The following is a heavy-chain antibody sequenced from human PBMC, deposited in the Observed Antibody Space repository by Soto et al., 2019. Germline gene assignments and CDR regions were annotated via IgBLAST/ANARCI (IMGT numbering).Heavy chain of an antibody. J-gene: IGHJ4*01. D-gene: IGHD3-9*01. CDR3: LKFSRWLANIVF. CDR2: VSGSGGST. V-gene: IGHV3-23*01. CDR1: GFTFSSFA. Sequence: GGSLRLSCVASGFTFSSFAMTWVRQAPGKGLEWVSGVSGSGGSTYYADSVKGRFTVSRDNSKNTVYLQMNSLRGEDTAVYYFLKFSRWLANIVFWGHGTLVTGSS.